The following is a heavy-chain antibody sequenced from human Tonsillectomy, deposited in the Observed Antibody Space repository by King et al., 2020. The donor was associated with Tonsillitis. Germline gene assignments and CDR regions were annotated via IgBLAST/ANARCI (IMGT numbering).Heavy chain of an antibody. CDR3: AREVLYDNVWGSYRPTYFDY. Sequence: QLQESGPGLVKPSQTLSLTCTVSGGSISSDNYYWSWIRQPAGKGLEWIGRIYTSGSTNYNPSLKSRVTISVDTSKNQFSLKLNSVTAADTAVYYCAREVLYDNVWGSYRPTYFDYWGPGTLVTVSS. CDR1: GGSISSDNYY. V-gene: IGHV4-61*02. CDR2: IYTSGST. D-gene: IGHD3-16*02. J-gene: IGHJ4*02.